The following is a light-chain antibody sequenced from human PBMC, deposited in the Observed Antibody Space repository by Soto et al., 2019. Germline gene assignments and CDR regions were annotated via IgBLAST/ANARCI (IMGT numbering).Light chain of an antibody. CDR3: QQRSYWLT. Sequence: EIVLTQSPATLSLSPGERATLSCRASQSVRSFLAWYQQKPGQAPRLLIYDASNRATGIPARFSGSGSGTDFTLTISSLEPEDFAVYFCQQRSYWLTFGGGTKVEI. V-gene: IGKV3-11*01. J-gene: IGKJ4*01. CDR1: QSVRSF. CDR2: DAS.